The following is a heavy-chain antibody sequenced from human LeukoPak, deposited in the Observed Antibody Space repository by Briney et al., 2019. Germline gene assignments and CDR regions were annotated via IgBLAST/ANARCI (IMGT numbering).Heavy chain of an antibody. V-gene: IGHV4-39*01. CDR2: VYYNGIT. Sequence: SETLSLTCTVSGGSISSSGYYWGWIRQPPGKGLEWIGSVYYNGITYYNPSLKSRVTISINTSKNQFSLKLRSVTAADTTVYYCARQGTGHYDILTGYPDYWGQGTLVTVSS. CDR3: ARQGTGHYDILTGYPDY. CDR1: GGSISSSGYY. J-gene: IGHJ4*02. D-gene: IGHD3-9*01.